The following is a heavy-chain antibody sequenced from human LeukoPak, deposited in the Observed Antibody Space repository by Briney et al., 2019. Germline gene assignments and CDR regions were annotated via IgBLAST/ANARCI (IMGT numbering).Heavy chain of an antibody. V-gene: IGHV4-59*08. J-gene: IGHJ4*02. CDR1: GGSISSYY. Sequence: SETLSLTCTVSGGSISSYYWSRIRQPPGKALEWIAYISDIGSINYNPSLKSRVTISLDTSKNQFSLKLSSVTAADTAVYYCAGHHPRNTVDFWGQGTLVTVSS. D-gene: IGHD2/OR15-2a*01. CDR3: AGHHPRNTVDF. CDR2: ISDIGSI.